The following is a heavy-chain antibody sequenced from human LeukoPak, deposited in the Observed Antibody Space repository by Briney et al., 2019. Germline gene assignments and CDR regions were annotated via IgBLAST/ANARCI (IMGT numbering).Heavy chain of an antibody. D-gene: IGHD3-10*01. J-gene: IGHJ6*03. CDR3: AIRYGSGEKYYYYYYMDV. CDR1: GYTFTSYD. V-gene: IGHV1-8*01. Sequence: ASVKVSCTASGYTFTSYDINWVRQATGQGLEWMGWMNPNSGNTGYAQKFQGRVTMTRNTSISTAYMELSSLRSEDTAVYYCAIRYGSGEKYYYYYYMDVWGQGTTVTVSS. CDR2: MNPNSGNT.